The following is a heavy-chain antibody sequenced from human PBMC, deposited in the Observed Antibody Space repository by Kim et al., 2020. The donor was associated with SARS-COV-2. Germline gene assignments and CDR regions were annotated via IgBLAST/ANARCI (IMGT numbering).Heavy chain of an antibody. D-gene: IGHD2-2*01. CDR2: ISSSSSYI. CDR3: ARERDIVVVPAVRVGMDV. Sequence: GGSLRLSCAASGFTFSSYSMNWVRQAPGKGLEWVSSISSSSSYIYYADSVKGRFTISRDNAKNSLYLQMNSLRAEDTAVYYCARERDIVVVPAVRVGMDVWGQGTTVTVSS. V-gene: IGHV3-21*01. CDR1: GFTFSSYS. J-gene: IGHJ6*02.